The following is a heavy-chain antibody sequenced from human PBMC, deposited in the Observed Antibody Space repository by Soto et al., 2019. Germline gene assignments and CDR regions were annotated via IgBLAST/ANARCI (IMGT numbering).Heavy chain of an antibody. Sequence: CVRLSCAASGLTFDDYAMHWVRQAPGKGLEWVSGISWGSGSIDYADSVKGRFTISRDNAKNSLYLQMNSLRAEDTALYYCAKEASYYFDYWGQGTLVTVSS. CDR2: ISWGSGSI. CDR3: AKEASYYFDY. CDR1: GLTFDDYA. J-gene: IGHJ4*02. V-gene: IGHV3-9*01.